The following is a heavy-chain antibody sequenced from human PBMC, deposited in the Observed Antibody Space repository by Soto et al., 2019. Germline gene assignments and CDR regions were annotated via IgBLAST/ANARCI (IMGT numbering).Heavy chain of an antibody. CDR1: GGSISNYF. Sequence: QVQLQESGPGLVKSSETLSLTCRVSGGSISNYFWSWIRQPPGKGLEWIGYIFNSGSTIYSPSLTSRVTLTLGTSKNQFSLRLGSVTVADTAIYYCASGRATFYMDVWGKWTAVTVSS. CDR3: ASGRATFYMDV. CDR2: IFNSGST. J-gene: IGHJ6*03. V-gene: IGHV4-59*01. D-gene: IGHD1-1*01.